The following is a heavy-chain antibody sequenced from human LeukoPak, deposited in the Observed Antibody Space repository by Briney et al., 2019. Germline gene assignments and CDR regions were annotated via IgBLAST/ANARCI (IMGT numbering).Heavy chain of an antibody. CDR2: IYPDDSDT. CDR3: ARSESRLYFDY. J-gene: IGHJ4*02. D-gene: IGHD2-2*01. CDR1: GYTFTNFW. Sequence: GESLKISCKGSGYTFTNFWIGWVRQMPGKGLEWMGIIYPDDSDTRYSPSFQGHVTISADKSISTAYLQWSSLKASDTAMYYCARSESRLYFDYWGQGTLVTVSS. V-gene: IGHV5-51*01.